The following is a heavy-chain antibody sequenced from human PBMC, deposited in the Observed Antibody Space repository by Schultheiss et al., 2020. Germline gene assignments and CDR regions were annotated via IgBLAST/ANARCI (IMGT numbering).Heavy chain of an antibody. Sequence: GGSLRLSCAASGFTFTSYYMHWVRQAPGQGLEWMGIINPSGGSTSYAQKFQGRVTMTRDTSTSTVYMELSSLRSEDTAVYYCARDPHIHISCSGGSCYPGYYYYGMDVWGKGTTVTVSS. CDR2: INPSGGST. CDR3: ARDPHIHISCSGGSCYPGYYYYGMDV. D-gene: IGHD2-15*01. J-gene: IGHJ6*04. CDR1: GFTFTSYY. V-gene: IGHV1-46*01.